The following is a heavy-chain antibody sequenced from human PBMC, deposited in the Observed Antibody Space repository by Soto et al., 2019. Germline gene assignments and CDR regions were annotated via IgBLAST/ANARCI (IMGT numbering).Heavy chain of an antibody. CDR1: GGSINTGDYY. CDR3: ASLYSGSQHFTDY. CDR2: IYYIGST. J-gene: IGHJ4*02. V-gene: IGHV4-30-4*01. D-gene: IGHD1-26*01. Sequence: SETLSLTCTVSGGSINTGDYYWSWFRQAPGKGLEWIGYIYYIGSTYYNPSLKGRLTISMDTSKNQFSLKLSSVTAADTAVFYCASLYSGSQHFTDYWGQGTLVTVSS.